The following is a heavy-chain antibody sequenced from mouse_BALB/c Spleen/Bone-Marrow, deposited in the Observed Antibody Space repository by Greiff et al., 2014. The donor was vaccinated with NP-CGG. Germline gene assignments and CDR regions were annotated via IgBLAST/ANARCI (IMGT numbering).Heavy chain of an antibody. Sequence: QVHVKQSGAELVWPGSSVKISCKASGYAFSSYWMNWVKQRPGQGLEWIGQIYPGDGDTNYNGKFKGKATLTADKSSSTAYMRLSSLTSEDSAVYFCARWITTVVAPYVMDYWGQGTSVTVSS. V-gene: IGHV1-80*01. J-gene: IGHJ4*01. CDR3: ARWITTVVAPYVMDY. D-gene: IGHD1-1*01. CDR1: GYAFSSYW. CDR2: IYPGDGDT.